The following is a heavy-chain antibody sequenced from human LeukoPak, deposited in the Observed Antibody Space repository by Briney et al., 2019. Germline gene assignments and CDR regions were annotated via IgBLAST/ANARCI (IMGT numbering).Heavy chain of an antibody. Sequence: SETLPLTCTVSGGSISSYYWSWIRQPPGKGLEWIGYIYYSGSTNYNPSLKSRVTISVDTSKNQFSLKLSSVTAADTAVYYCARTTSYYDSSGYYYGIGFDYWGQGTLVTVSS. J-gene: IGHJ4*02. CDR2: IYYSGST. CDR3: ARTTSYYDSSGYYYGIGFDY. CDR1: GGSISSYY. D-gene: IGHD3-22*01. V-gene: IGHV4-59*01.